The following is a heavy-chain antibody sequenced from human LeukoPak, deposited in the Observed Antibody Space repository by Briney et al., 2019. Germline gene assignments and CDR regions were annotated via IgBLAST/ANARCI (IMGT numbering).Heavy chain of an antibody. J-gene: IGHJ6*02. CDR1: GLTVSSNY. CDR3: ARDLTTVTTNGMDV. CDR2: IYSGGST. Sequence: PGGSLRLSCAASGLTVSSNYMSWVRQAPGKGLEWVSVIYSGGSTYYADSVKGRFTISRDNSKNTLYLQMNSLRAEDTAVYYCARDLTTVTTNGMDVWGQGTTVTVSS. D-gene: IGHD4-17*01. V-gene: IGHV3-66*01.